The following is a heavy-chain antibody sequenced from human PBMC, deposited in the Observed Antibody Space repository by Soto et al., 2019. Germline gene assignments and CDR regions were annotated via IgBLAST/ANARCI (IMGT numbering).Heavy chain of an antibody. J-gene: IGHJ6*03. CDR1: GGSISSGDYY. CDR2: IYYSGST. CDR3: ARVPGGSSSWYYYYYYMDV. Sequence: PSETLSLTCTVSGGSISSGDYYWSWIRQPPGKGLEWIGYIYYSGSTYYNPSLKSRVTISVDTSKNQFSLKLSSVTAADTAVYYCARVPGGSSSWYYYYYYMDVWGKGTTVTVSS. V-gene: IGHV4-30-4*02. D-gene: IGHD6-13*01.